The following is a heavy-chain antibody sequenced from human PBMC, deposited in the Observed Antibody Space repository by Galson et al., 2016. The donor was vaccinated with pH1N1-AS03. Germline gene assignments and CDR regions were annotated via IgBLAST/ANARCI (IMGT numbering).Heavy chain of an antibody. V-gene: IGHV5-51*03. J-gene: IGHJ4*02. CDR1: GFRFTTYW. CDR3: ARGDGYNYYFDY. Sequence: QSGAEVKKPGESLMISCKASGFRFTTYWIAWVRQLPGKGLEWMGFIYPGDSDTKYSPSFQGQVTISADKSISTAYLRWNGLEASDTAMYYCARGDGYNYYFDYWGQGTLVTVSS. CDR2: IYPGDSDT. D-gene: IGHD5-24*01.